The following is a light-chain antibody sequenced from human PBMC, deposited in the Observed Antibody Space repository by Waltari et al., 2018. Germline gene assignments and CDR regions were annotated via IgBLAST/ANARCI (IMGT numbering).Light chain of an antibody. Sequence: QSVLTQPPSVSAAPGQRVTISCSGGSSNIGNNYVSWYRQFPGTAPKLLIYETSERTSGIPGRFSGSKSGTSATLDITGLQAGDEADYYCGTWDSSLSGAVFGGGTHLTVL. CDR1: SSNIGNNY. J-gene: IGLJ7*01. CDR3: GTWDSSLSGAV. CDR2: ETS. V-gene: IGLV1-51*02.